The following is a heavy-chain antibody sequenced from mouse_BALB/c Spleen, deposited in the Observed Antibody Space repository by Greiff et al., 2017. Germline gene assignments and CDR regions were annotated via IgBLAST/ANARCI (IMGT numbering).Heavy chain of an antibody. J-gene: IGHJ1*01. V-gene: IGHV3-2*02. CDR1: GYSITSDYA. Sequence: DVQLQASGPGLVKPSQSLSLTCTVTGYSITSDYAWNWIRQFPGNKLEWMGYISYSGSTSYNPSLKSRISITRDTSKNQFFLQLNSVTTEDTATYYCARRPTTVVATRYFDVWGAGTTGTVSS. D-gene: IGHD1-1*01. CDR2: ISYSGST. CDR3: ARRPTTVVATRYFDV.